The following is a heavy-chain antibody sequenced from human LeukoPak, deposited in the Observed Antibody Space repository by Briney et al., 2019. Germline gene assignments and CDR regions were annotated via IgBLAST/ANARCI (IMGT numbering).Heavy chain of an antibody. CDR3: ARGLKLERAFDY. D-gene: IGHD1-1*01. Sequence: PGGSLRLSCAASGFTFSSYEMNWVRQAPGKGLEWVSYISSSGSTIYYADSVKGRFTISRDNAKNSLYLQMNSLRAEDTAVYYCARGLKLERAFDYWGQGTLVTVSS. J-gene: IGHJ4*02. CDR1: GFTFSSYE. CDR2: ISSSGSTI. V-gene: IGHV3-48*03.